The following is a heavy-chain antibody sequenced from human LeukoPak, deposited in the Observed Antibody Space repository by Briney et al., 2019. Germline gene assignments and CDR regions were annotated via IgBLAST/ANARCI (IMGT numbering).Heavy chain of an antibody. J-gene: IGHJ4*02. V-gene: IGHV3-23*01. CDR2: ISGSGGST. CDR3: AKAKRLMKTYYYDSSGYSNIKYYFDY. CDR1: GFTFSSYA. D-gene: IGHD3-22*01. Sequence: PGGSLRLSCAASGFTFSSYAMSWVRQAPGKGLEWVSAISGSGGSTYYADSVKGRFTISRDNSKNTLYLQMNSLRAEDTAVYYCAKAKRLMKTYYYDSSGYSNIKYYFDYWGQGTLVTVSS.